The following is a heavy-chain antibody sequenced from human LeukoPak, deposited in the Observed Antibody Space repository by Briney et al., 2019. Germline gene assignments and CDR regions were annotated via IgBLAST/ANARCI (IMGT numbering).Heavy chain of an antibody. D-gene: IGHD3-16*01. CDR3: AKGGQITAYYFDY. J-gene: IGHJ4*02. CDR1: GFTFSSYG. Sequence: PGGSLRLSXAASGFTFSSYGMHWVRQAPGKGLEWVAFIRYDGSNKYYADSVKDRFTISRDNSKNTLYLQMNSLRAEDTAVYHCAKGGQITAYYFDYWGQGTLVTVSS. V-gene: IGHV3-30*02. CDR2: IRYDGSNK.